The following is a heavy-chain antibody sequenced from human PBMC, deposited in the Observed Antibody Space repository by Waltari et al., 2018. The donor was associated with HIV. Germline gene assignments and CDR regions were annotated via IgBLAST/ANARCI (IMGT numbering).Heavy chain of an antibody. J-gene: IGHJ3*02. Sequence: QLHLQESGPGLVKPPETLSLTCTVSGGSIRSSRHYLGWVSTAPGKGLELIGSLYYTGNINYKPSLKSRVSLSVDTSNNPFSLNLDSVTAADTALYYCARLSETGGITFGSAFDIWGQGTMVTASS. CDR3: ARLSETGGITFGSAFDI. D-gene: IGHD2-8*02. CDR1: GGSIRSSRHY. V-gene: IGHV4-39*01. CDR2: LYYTGNI.